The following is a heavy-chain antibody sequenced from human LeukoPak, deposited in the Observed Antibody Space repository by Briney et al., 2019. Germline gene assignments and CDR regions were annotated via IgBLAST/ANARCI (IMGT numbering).Heavy chain of an antibody. CDR3: ARVDHCSSTSCYIYYYYGMDV. V-gene: IGHV1-18*01. D-gene: IGHD2-2*01. Sequence: ASVKVSCKASGYTFTSYGISWVRQAPGQGLEWMGWISAYNGNTNYAQKLQGRVTMTTDTSTSTAYMELRSLRSGDTAVYYCARVDHCSSTSCYIYYYYGMDVWGQGTTVTVSS. J-gene: IGHJ6*02. CDR1: GYTFTSYG. CDR2: ISAYNGNT.